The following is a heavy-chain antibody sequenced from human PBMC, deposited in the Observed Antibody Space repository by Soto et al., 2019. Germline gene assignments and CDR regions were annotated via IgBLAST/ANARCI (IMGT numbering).Heavy chain of an antibody. CDR2: IYYSGST. D-gene: IGHD3-22*01. J-gene: IGHJ4*02. V-gene: IGHV4-30-4*01. CDR1: GGSISSGDYY. CDR3: ARAYYDSGGPHFDY. Sequence: SETLSLTCTVSGGSISSGDYYWSWIRQPPGKGLEWIGYIYYSGSTYYNPSLKSRVTISVDTSKNQFSLKLSSVTAADTAVYYCARAYYDSGGPHFDYWGKGTLVTVSS.